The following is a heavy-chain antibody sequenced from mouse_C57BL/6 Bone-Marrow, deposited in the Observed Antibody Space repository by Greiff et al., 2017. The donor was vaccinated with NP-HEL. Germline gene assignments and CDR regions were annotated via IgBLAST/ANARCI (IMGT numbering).Heavy chain of an antibody. J-gene: IGHJ1*03. V-gene: IGHV1-55*01. CDR1: GYTFTSYW. D-gene: IGHD4-1*01. Sequence: VQLVESGAELVKPGASVKMSCKASGYTFTSYWITWVKQRPGQGLEWIGDIYPGSGSTNYNEKFKSKATLTVDTSSSTAYMQLSSLTSEDSAVYYCATNWDNWYFDVWGTGTTVTVSS. CDR2: IYPGSGST. CDR3: ATNWDNWYFDV.